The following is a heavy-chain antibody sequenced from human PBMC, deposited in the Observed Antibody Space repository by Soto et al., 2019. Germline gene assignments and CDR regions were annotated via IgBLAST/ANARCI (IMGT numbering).Heavy chain of an antibody. CDR2: IYSGGST. CDR1: GFTVSSTY. Sequence: EVQLVETGGGLIQPGGSLRLSCAASGFTVSSTYMSWVRQAPGKGLEWVSVIYSGGSTYYAASVMGRFTIYRDDSKDTLYLQMNSLRAEDTAVYYCGSTSFPGYYYYGMDVWGQGTTVTVSS. D-gene: IGHD2-2*01. J-gene: IGHJ6*02. CDR3: GSTSFPGYYYYGMDV. V-gene: IGHV3-53*02.